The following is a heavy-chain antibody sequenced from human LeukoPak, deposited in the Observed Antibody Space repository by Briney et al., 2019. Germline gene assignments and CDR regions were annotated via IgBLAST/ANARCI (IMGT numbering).Heavy chain of an antibody. CDR3: ARDEDGYCSSTSCYTSYFDY. CDR2: ISSSSSTI. Sequence: GGSLRLSCAASGFTFSSYSMNWVRQAPGKGLEWVSYISSSSSTIYYADSVKGRFTISGDNAKNSLYLQMNSLRDEDTAVYYCARDEDGYCSSTSCYTSYFDYWGQGTLVTVSS. J-gene: IGHJ4*02. V-gene: IGHV3-48*02. D-gene: IGHD2-2*02. CDR1: GFTFSSYS.